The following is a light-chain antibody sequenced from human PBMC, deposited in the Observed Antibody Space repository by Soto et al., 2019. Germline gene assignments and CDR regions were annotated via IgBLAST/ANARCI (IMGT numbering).Light chain of an antibody. Sequence: IVLTQSPGTLSFSPGERATLSCRASQSVSSSYLAWYQQKPGQAPRLLIYGASSRATRIPDRFSGSGSGTDFTLTISRLEPEDFAVYYCQQYGSSPPISFGQGTRLEIK. V-gene: IGKV3-20*01. CDR3: QQYGSSPPIS. J-gene: IGKJ5*01. CDR1: QSVSSSY. CDR2: GAS.